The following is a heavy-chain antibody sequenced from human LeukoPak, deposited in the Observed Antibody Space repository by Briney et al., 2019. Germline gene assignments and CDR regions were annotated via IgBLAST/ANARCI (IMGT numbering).Heavy chain of an antibody. Sequence: GGSLRLSCAASGFTFSTYAMSWVRQAPGKGLEWVSLIGGSDGRTRYADSVKGRFTISRDNSKNTLYLQMNSLRAEDTAVYYCAKDGVDIVVVPAARNYYGMDVWGQGTTVTVSS. D-gene: IGHD2-2*01. V-gene: IGHV3-23*01. CDR3: AKDGVDIVVVPAARNYYGMDV. J-gene: IGHJ6*02. CDR1: GFTFSTYA. CDR2: IGGSDGRT.